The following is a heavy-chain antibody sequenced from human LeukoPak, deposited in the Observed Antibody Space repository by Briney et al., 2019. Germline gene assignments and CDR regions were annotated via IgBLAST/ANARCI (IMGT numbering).Heavy chain of an antibody. J-gene: IGHJ4*02. CDR3: AKDDRLSSGYGSSDY. CDR1: GFTFSSYG. D-gene: IGHD3-10*01. V-gene: IGHV3-30*18. Sequence: PGRSLRLSCAASGFTFSSYGMHWVRQAPGKGLEWVAVISYDGSNKYYADSVKGRFTISRDNSKNTLYLQMNSLRAEDTAVYYCAKDDRLSSGYGSSDYWGQGTLVTVSS. CDR2: ISYDGSNK.